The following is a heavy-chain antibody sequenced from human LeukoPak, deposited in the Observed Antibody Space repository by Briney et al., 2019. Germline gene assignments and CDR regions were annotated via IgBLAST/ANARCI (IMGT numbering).Heavy chain of an antibody. V-gene: IGHV1-8*01. CDR1: GYTFTSYD. D-gene: IGHD6-19*01. J-gene: IGHJ6*02. CDR2: MNPNSGNT. CDR3: ARQCNAAGYYYGMDV. Sequence: GASVKLSCKASGYTFTSYDINWVRQATGQGLEWMGWMNPNSGNTGYAQKFQGRVTMTRNTSISTAYMELSSLRSEDTAVYYWARQCNAAGYYYGMDVWGQGTTVTVSS.